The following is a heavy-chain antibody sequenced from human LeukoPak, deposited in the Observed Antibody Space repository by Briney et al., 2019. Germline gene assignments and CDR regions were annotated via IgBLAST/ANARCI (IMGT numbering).Heavy chain of an antibody. D-gene: IGHD3-10*01. Sequence: PGRSLRLSCSASGFTSFTYSMHWVRQAPGRGLEWVALISYDGTNAFYADSVKGRFTISRDDSQNTLYLQLNSLRAEDTAVYYCARSYGSATYAFDSWGQGTLVTVSS. V-gene: IGHV3-30-3*01. CDR3: ARSYGSATYAFDS. J-gene: IGHJ4*02. CDR2: ISYDGTNA. CDR1: GFTSFTYS.